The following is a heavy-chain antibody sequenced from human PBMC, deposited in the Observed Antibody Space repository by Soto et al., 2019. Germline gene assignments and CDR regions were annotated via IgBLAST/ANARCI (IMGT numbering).Heavy chain of an antibody. CDR3: AVWDSSNNP. CDR2: INPDGSAQ. Sequence: PGGSLRLSCVASRFSFSNFWMNWVRQTPGRGLEWVANINPDGSAQTYVGSVKGRFTVSRDNAKNSLYLQMNSLRGEDTAVYFCAVWDSSNNPWGQGTLVTVSS. CDR1: RFSFSNFW. D-gene: IGHD1-26*01. V-gene: IGHV3-7*01. J-gene: IGHJ5*02.